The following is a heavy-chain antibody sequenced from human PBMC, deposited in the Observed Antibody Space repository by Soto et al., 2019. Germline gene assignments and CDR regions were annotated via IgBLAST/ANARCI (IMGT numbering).Heavy chain of an antibody. CDR3: TSAALPGIAAAGTVRYAFDI. Sequence: ASVKVSCKAPGGTFSRYTINWVRQAPGQGLEWMGRVVPKIGSINFIRKFQGRLTMTRDKSASTAYLELSSLRPEDTAVYYCTSAALPGIAAAGTVRYAFDIWGQGTMVTVSS. J-gene: IGHJ3*02. D-gene: IGHD6-13*01. CDR1: GGTFSRYT. CDR2: VVPKIGSI. V-gene: IGHV1-69*02.